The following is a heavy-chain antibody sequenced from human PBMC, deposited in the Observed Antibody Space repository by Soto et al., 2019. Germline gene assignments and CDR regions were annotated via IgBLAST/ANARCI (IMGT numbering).Heavy chain of an antibody. CDR2: ISYDGSSK. V-gene: IGHV3-30-3*01. CDR3: ARYYYDSSGDRPAYYYYYYGMDV. CDR1: GFTFSSYA. Sequence: GGSLRLSCAASGFTFSSYAMHWVRQAPGKGPEWVAGISYDGSSKNYADSVKGRFTISRDTSRNTLYLQMNSLRAEDTAVYYCARYYYDSSGDRPAYYYYYYGMDVWGQGTTVTVSS. J-gene: IGHJ6*02. D-gene: IGHD3-22*01.